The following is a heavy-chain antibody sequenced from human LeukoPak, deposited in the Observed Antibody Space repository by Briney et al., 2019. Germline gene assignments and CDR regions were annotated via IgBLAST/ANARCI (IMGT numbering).Heavy chain of an antibody. CDR2: ISAYNSNT. CDR1: GYTFTSYG. J-gene: IGHJ6*03. CDR3: ARAVRGVPPYYYYYYMDV. V-gene: IGHV1-18*01. D-gene: IGHD3-10*01. Sequence: ASVKVSCKASGYTFTSYGISWVRQAPGQGLEWMGWISAYNSNTNYAQKLQGRVTMTTDTSTSTAYMELRSLRSDDTAVYYCARAVRGVPPYYYYYYMDVWGKGTTVTISS.